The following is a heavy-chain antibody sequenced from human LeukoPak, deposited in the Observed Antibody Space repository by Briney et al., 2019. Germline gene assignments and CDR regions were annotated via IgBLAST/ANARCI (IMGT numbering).Heavy chain of an antibody. CDR1: GYTYSNFG. CDR3: ARDKGYFDY. CDR2: ISSGSSYI. J-gene: IGHJ4*02. Sequence: GGSLRLSCAASGYTYSNFGMNWVRQAPGKGLEWVSSISSGSSYIYYADSVKGRFTISRDNAKNSLYLQMNSLRAEDTAVYYCARDKGYFDYWGQGTLVTVSS. V-gene: IGHV3-21*01.